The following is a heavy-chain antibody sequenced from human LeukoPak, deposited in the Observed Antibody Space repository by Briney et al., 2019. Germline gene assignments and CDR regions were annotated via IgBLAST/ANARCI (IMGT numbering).Heavy chain of an antibody. CDR3: AKSGYNRFDY. J-gene: IGHJ4*02. D-gene: IGHD5-24*01. Sequence: GGSLRLSRAGSGFTFSSYAMGWVGQAPGKGLEGVSSISGSGSGRRTYYADSVPGRFTISRDHSKNTLYLQMNSLLAEDTAVYYCAKSGYNRFDYWGQGTRVTVSS. CDR2: ISGSGSGRRT. V-gene: IGHV3-23*01. CDR1: GFTFSSYA.